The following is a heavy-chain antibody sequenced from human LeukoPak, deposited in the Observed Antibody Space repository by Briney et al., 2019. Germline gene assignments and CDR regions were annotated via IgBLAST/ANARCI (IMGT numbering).Heavy chain of an antibody. D-gene: IGHD5-18*01. CDR1: GFTLDDYA. V-gene: IGHV3-43*02. Sequence: GGSLRLSCAASGFTLDDYAMHWVRQPPGKGLEWVSLISGDGDTTYYADSVKGRFTLSRDNSKNSLYLQMNSLRTEDTAFYYCAKGGYRYGYIDYWGQGTLVTVSS. J-gene: IGHJ4*02. CDR2: ISGDGDTT. CDR3: AKGGYRYGYIDY.